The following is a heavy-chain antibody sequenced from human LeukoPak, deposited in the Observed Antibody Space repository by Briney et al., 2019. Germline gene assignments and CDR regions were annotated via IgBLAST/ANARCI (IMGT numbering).Heavy chain of an antibody. V-gene: IGHV4-34*01. CDR3: ARVGEYYDSSGYYYRHFDY. CDR1: GGSFSGYY. CDR2: INHSGST. D-gene: IGHD3-22*01. J-gene: IGHJ4*02. Sequence: SETLSLTCAVYGGSFSGYYWSWIRQPPGKGLEWIGEINHSGSTNYNPSLKSRVTMSVDTSKNQFSLKLSSVTAADTAVYYCARVGEYYDSSGYYYRHFDYWGQGTLVTVSS.